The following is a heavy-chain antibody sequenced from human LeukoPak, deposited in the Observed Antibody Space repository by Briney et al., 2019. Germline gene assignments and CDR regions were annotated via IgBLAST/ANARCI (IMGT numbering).Heavy chain of an antibody. CDR1: GFTFDDYA. Sequence: PGGSLRLSCAASGFTFDDYAMHWVRQAPGKGLEWVSGISWNSGSIGYADSVKGRFTISRDNAKNSLYLQMNSLRAEDTALYYCAKDSWSRNGIYDPFDIWGQGTMVTVSS. J-gene: IGHJ3*02. V-gene: IGHV3-9*01. D-gene: IGHD2-8*01. CDR2: ISWNSGSI. CDR3: AKDSWSRNGIYDPFDI.